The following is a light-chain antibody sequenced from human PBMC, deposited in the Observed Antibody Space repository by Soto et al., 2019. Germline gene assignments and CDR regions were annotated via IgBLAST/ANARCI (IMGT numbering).Light chain of an antibody. V-gene: IGLV2-14*01. Sequence: QSALTQPASVSGSPGQSITISCTGSSSDIGTYNYLSWYQQHPGKAPKLMIYEVSDRPSGISNRFSGSKSGHPASLTISGLQAEDEADYYCSSYTSSGTHWVFGGGTKLTVL. CDR1: SSDIGTYNY. CDR3: SSYTSSGTHWV. CDR2: EVS. J-gene: IGLJ3*02.